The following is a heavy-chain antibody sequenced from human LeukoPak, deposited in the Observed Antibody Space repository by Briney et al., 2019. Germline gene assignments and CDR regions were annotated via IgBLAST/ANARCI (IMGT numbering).Heavy chain of an antibody. CDR2: INPNSGGT. CDR3: ARSVAGILHFDY. D-gene: IGHD6-19*01. V-gene: IGHV1-2*02. CDR1: GYTFTGYY. Sequence: ASVKVSCKASGYTFTGYYMHWVRQAPGQGLEWVGWINPNSGGTNYAQKFQGRVTMTRDTSISTAYMELSRLRSDDTAVYYRARSVAGILHFDYWGQGTLVTVSS. J-gene: IGHJ4*02.